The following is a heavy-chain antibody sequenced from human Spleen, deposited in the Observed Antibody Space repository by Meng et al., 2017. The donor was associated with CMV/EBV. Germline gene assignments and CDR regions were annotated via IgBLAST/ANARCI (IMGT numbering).Heavy chain of an antibody. CDR3: SKGVPAAPNTYFQH. V-gene: IGHV1-2*02. Sequence: KASGYTFTGYYMHWVRQAPGQGLEWMGWINPNSGGTNYAQKFQGRVTMTRDTSISTAYMELSSLRSEDTAVYYCSKGVPAAPNTYFQHWGQGTLVTVSS. CDR1: GYTFTGYY. D-gene: IGHD2-2*01. CDR2: INPNSGGT. J-gene: IGHJ1*01.